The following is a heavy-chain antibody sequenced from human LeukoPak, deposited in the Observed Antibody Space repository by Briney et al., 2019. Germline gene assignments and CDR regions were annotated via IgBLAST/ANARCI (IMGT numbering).Heavy chain of an antibody. V-gene: IGHV3-23*01. Sequence: LPGGSLRLSCAASGFTFSSYAMSWVRQAPGKGLEWVSAISGSGGSTYYADSVKGRFTISGDNSKNTLYLQMNSLRAEDTAVYYCAPEGRYCSGGSCYGWFDPWGQGTLVTVSS. CDR1: GFTFSSYA. J-gene: IGHJ5*02. CDR2: ISGSGGST. CDR3: APEGRYCSGGSCYGWFDP. D-gene: IGHD2-15*01.